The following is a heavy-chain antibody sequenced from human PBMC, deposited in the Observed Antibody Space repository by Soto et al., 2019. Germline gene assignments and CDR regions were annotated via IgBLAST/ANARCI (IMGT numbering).Heavy chain of an antibody. Sequence: EVQLLKSGGGLVHPGGSLRLSCAASGFTFSNYAMTWVRQAPGKGLEWVSVITGSGGGTYFVDSVKGRFTISRDNSKNTVYLQMNSLRAEDTAVYYCAKRPLTAARFDYCGQGTLVTVSS. CDR3: AKRPLTAARFDY. CDR2: ITGSGGGT. D-gene: IGHD6-6*01. CDR1: GFTFSNYA. J-gene: IGHJ4*02. V-gene: IGHV3-23*01.